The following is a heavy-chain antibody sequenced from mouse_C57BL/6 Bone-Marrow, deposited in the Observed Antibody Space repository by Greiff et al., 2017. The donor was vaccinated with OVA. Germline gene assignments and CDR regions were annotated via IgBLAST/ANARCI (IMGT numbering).Heavy chain of an antibody. CDR1: GYTFTSYW. J-gene: IGHJ4*01. V-gene: IGHV1-72*01. CDR3: ARWGGRPAQATDYAMDY. D-gene: IGHD3-2*02. CDR2: IDPNSGGT. Sequence: QVQLQQPGAELVKPGASVKLSCKASGYTFTSYWMHWVKQRPGRGLEWIGRIDPNSGGTKYNEKFKSKATLTVDKPSSTAYMQLSSLTSEDSAVYYCARWGGRPAQATDYAMDYWGQGTSVTVSS.